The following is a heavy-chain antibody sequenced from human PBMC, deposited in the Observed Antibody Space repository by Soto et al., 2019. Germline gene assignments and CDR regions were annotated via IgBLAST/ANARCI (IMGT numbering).Heavy chain of an antibody. V-gene: IGHV1-46*01. CDR1: GYTFTSYY. Sequence: VKVSCKASGYTFTSYYMHWVRQAPGQGLEWMGIINPSGGSTSYAQKFQGRVTMTRDTSTSTVYMELSSLRSEDTAVYYCARDSDSGDIVVVVAVPSAFDIWGQGTMVTVSS. D-gene: IGHD2-15*01. CDR2: INPSGGST. CDR3: ARDSDSGDIVVVVAVPSAFDI. J-gene: IGHJ3*02.